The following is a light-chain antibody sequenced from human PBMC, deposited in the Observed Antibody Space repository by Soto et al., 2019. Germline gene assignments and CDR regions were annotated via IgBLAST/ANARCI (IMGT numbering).Light chain of an antibody. J-gene: IGLJ2*01. CDR1: SSNLGEGYD. CDR2: GNN. V-gene: IGLV1-40*01. CDR3: QSYDGSLATSI. Sequence: QLVLTQPPSVSGTPGQRVSISCTGTSSNLGEGYDVHWYQQLPGAAPRLLIFGNNVRPSGVPDRFSGSKSGTSASLAITGLQAEDEAIYHCQSYDGSLATSIFGAGTKLTVL.